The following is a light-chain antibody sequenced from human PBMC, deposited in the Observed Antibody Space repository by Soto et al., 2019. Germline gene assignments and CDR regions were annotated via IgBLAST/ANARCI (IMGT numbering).Light chain of an antibody. Sequence: QSVLTQPASVSGSPGQSITISFTGTSSDDGGYNYVSWYQQHPGKAPKLLIYEVSNRPSGVSNRFSGSKSGNTASLTISGLQAEDEADYYCSSYTSSSPYVFGTGTKLTVL. CDR3: SSYTSSSPYV. J-gene: IGLJ1*01. CDR1: SSDDGGYNY. V-gene: IGLV2-14*01. CDR2: EVS.